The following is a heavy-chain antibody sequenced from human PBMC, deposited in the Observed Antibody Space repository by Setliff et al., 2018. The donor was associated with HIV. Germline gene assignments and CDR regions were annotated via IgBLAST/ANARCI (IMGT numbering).Heavy chain of an antibody. CDR1: GFTFSNYA. V-gene: IGHV3-23*01. D-gene: IGHD2-15*01. Sequence: PGGSLRLSCAASGFTFSNYAMSWVRQAPGKGLEWVSGISGSAGTTYYADSVKGRFTISRDNSKNTLYLQMNSLRAEDTAVYYCAKLEYGGNADYWGQGTLVTVSS. CDR2: ISGSAGTT. J-gene: IGHJ4*02. CDR3: AKLEYGGNADY.